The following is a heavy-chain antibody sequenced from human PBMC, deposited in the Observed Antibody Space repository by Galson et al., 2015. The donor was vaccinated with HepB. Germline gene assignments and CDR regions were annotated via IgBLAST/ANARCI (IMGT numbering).Heavy chain of an antibody. CDR3: ARGNPVGVSGAHMDV. D-gene: IGHD1-14*01. Sequence: SLRLSCAGSGFSFRNYGMHWVRQAPGKGLEWVAIVWSDGNHKYYADSVKGRFTISRDNSKSTLYLQMNSLRAEDTAVYHCARGNPVGVSGAHMDVWGQGTTVT. CDR1: GFSFRNYG. V-gene: IGHV3-33*01. J-gene: IGHJ6*02. CDR2: VWSDGNHK.